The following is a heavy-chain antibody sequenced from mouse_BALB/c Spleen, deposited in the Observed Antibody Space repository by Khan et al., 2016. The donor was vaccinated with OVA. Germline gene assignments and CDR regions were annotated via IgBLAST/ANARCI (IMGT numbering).Heavy chain of an antibody. Sequence: VRLQQSGTVLARPGASVKMSCKASGYSFTSYLIHWVKQRPGQGLEWIGDIYPGNSETTYNQKFKDKAKLTAGTSASTAYMELSSLTNEDSAVYYCTRGGYSSVAYWGQGTLVTVSA. CDR3: TRGGYSSVAY. D-gene: IGHD2-12*01. CDR2: IYPGNSET. CDR1: GYSFTSYL. V-gene: IGHV1-5*01. J-gene: IGHJ3*01.